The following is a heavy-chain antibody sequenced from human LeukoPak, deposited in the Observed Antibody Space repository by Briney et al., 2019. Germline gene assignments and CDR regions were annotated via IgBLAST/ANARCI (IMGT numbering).Heavy chain of an antibody. J-gene: IGHJ4*02. CDR1: GYTFTSYD. Sequence: ASVTVSCKASGYTFTSYDINWVRQATGQGLEWMGWMNPNSGNTGYAQKFQGRVTMTRNTSISTAYMELSSLRSEDTAVYYCARRIRGVIQYYFDYWGQGTLVTVSS. CDR2: MNPNSGNT. CDR3: ARRIRGVIQYYFDY. V-gene: IGHV1-8*01. D-gene: IGHD3-10*01.